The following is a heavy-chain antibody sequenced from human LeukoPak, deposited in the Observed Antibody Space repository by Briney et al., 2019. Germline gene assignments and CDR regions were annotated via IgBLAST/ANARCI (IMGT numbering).Heavy chain of an antibody. V-gene: IGHV1-18*01. CDR3: ARAGEVLRYFDWLLPHYSYGMDV. CDR2: ISAYNGNT. Sequence: ASVKVSCKASGYTFTSYGISWVRQAPGQGLEWMGWISAYNGNTNYAQKLQGRVTMTTDTSTSTAYMELRSLRSDDTAVYYCARAGEVLRYFDWLLPHYSYGMDVWGQGTTVTVSS. D-gene: IGHD3-9*01. CDR1: GYTFTSYG. J-gene: IGHJ6*02.